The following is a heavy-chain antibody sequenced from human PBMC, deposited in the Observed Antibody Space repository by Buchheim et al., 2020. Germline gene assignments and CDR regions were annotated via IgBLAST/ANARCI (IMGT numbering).Heavy chain of an antibody. CDR1: GFTFSSYW. J-gene: IGHJ6*02. Sequence: EVQLVESGGGLVQPGGSLRLCCAASGFTFSSYWMHWVRQAPGKGLVCVARINSDGRTTTYADSVKGRFTISRDNTMNTLYLQMNSLRAEDTAVYYCVTSGSYYYYAMDVWGQGTT. V-gene: IGHV3-74*01. CDR2: INSDGRTT. D-gene: IGHD3-22*01. CDR3: VTSGSYYYYAMDV.